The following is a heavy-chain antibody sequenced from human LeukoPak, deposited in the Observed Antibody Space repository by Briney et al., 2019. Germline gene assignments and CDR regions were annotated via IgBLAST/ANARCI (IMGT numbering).Heavy chain of an antibody. CDR1: GYRFSNYW. J-gene: IGHJ3*02. CDR3: ARQPNYFDTRGYLSHAFDI. Sequence: GESLKISCKGSGYRFSNYWIAWVRQMPGKGQEWMGLIYPGDSDTKYNPSFQGQVTISADKSIGTAYLLWSSLRASDTAMYYCARQPNYFDTRGYLSHAFDIWGQGTMVTVS. CDR2: IYPGDSDT. D-gene: IGHD3-22*01. V-gene: IGHV5-51*01.